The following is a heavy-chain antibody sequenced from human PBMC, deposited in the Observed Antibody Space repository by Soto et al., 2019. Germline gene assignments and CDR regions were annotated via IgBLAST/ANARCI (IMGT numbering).Heavy chain of an antibody. D-gene: IGHD6-19*01. V-gene: IGHV3-48*03. CDR1: GFTFSSYE. Sequence: PGGSLRLSCAASGFTFSSYEMNWVRQAPGKGLEWVSYISSSGSTIYYADSVKGRFTISRDNAKNSLYLQMNSLRAEDTAVYYCARELGSGWYPSGYYGMDVWGQGTTVTVSS. CDR3: ARELGSGWYPSGYYGMDV. J-gene: IGHJ6*02. CDR2: ISSSGSTI.